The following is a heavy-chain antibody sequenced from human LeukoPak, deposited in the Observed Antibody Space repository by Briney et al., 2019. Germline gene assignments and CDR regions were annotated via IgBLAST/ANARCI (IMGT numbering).Heavy chain of an antibody. Sequence: GGSLRLSCAASGFTFSSYSMNWVRQAPGKGLEWVSYISSSSSTIYYADSVKGRFTISRDNAKNTLLLQMNSLTTGDTAVYYCATWPWQYDPLTGSSTILDFWGQGALVTVSS. J-gene: IGHJ4*02. D-gene: IGHD3-9*01. CDR2: ISSSSSTI. CDR3: ATWPWQYDPLTGSSTILDF. V-gene: IGHV3-48*01. CDR1: GFTFSSYS.